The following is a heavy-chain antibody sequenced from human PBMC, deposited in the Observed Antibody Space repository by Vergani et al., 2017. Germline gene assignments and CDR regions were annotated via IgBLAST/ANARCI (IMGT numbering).Heavy chain of an antibody. V-gene: IGHV4-39*01. Sequence: QLQLQQSGPGLVKPSEALFLTCTVSADSISSGSYYWGWIRQPPGKSLEWIGSIYYSGLTYYNPSLKTRVTISVDTSKSQSSLKVTSVTAADTAVYFCARQRPGSGWSPGDFDDWGQGILVTVSS. CDR1: ADSISSGSYY. CDR3: ARQRPGSGWSPGDFDD. J-gene: IGHJ4*02. CDR2: IYYSGLT. D-gene: IGHD6-19*01.